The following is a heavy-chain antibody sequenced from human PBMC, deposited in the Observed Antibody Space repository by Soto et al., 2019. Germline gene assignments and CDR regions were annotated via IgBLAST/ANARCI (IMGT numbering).Heavy chain of an antibody. J-gene: IGHJ6*02. CDR3: ERDVNSCITIFGVVMRPYGMDV. Sequence: SETLSLTCAVSGGSISSSNWWSWVRQPPGKGLEWVGEFYHSGSTNYNPSLKSRVTISVDKFKNQFYMNLSSVTAEDRGVCHCERDVNSCITIFGVVMRPYGMDVWGQGTTVTVSS. CDR2: FYHSGST. D-gene: IGHD3-3*01. V-gene: IGHV4-4*02. CDR1: GGSISSSNW.